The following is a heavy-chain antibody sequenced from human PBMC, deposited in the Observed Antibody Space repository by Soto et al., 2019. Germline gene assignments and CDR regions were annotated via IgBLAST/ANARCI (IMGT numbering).Heavy chain of an antibody. CDR3: ERAGDWNYVYEF. Sequence: GGSLRLSCSASGFTFTHYRIHWVRQAPGKGLVWVSRVNGDGSSANYADSVKGRFTISRDNARNTVYLQMNSLRAGDTAVYYCERAGDWNYVYEFWGQGTLVSVS. D-gene: IGHD1-7*01. CDR1: GFTFTHYR. J-gene: IGHJ4*02. CDR2: VNGDGSSA. V-gene: IGHV3-74*01.